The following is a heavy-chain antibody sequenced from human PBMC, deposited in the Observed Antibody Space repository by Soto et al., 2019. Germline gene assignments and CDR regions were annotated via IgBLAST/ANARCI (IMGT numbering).Heavy chain of an antibody. D-gene: IGHD6-19*01. J-gene: IGHJ4*02. V-gene: IGHV3-21*01. CDR3: ARDAGIAVAGTLDY. CDR2: ISSSSSYI. Sequence: EVQLVESGGGLVKPGGSLRLSCAASGFTFSSYSMNWVRQAPGKGLEWVSSISSSSSYIYYADSVKGRFTISRDNAKNSLYLQMTSLRAEDTAVYYCARDAGIAVAGTLDYWGQGTLVTVSS. CDR1: GFTFSSYS.